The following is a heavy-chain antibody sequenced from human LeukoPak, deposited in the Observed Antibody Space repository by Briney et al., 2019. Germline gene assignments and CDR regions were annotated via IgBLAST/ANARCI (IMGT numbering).Heavy chain of an antibody. Sequence: PSQTLSLTCTVSGGSISSGSYYWSWIRQPAGKGLEWIGRIYTSGSTNYNPSLKSRVTISVDTSKNQFSLKLSSVTAADTAVYYCAREMRGYDFWSGCYAYNWFDPWGQGTLVTVSS. CDR1: GGSISSGSYY. CDR2: IYTSGST. CDR3: AREMRGYDFWSGCYAYNWFDP. J-gene: IGHJ5*02. V-gene: IGHV4-61*02. D-gene: IGHD3-3*01.